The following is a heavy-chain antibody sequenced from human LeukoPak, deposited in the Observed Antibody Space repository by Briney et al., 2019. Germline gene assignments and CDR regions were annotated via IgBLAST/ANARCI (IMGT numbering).Heavy chain of an antibody. CDR1: GYSISSGYY. J-gene: IGHJ4*02. D-gene: IGHD3-10*01. Sequence: PSETLSLTCTVSGYSISSGYYWGWIRQPPGKGLGWIGSIYHSGSTYYNPSLKSRVTISVDTSKNQFSLKLSSVTAADTAVYYCARAVRGGLHFDYWGQGTLVTVSS. V-gene: IGHV4-38-2*02. CDR3: ARAVRGGLHFDY. CDR2: IYHSGST.